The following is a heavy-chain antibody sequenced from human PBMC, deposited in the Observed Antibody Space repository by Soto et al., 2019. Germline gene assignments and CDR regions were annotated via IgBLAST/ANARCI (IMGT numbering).Heavy chain of an antibody. CDR2: VNHRGST. J-gene: IGHJ5*02. D-gene: IGHD2-2*03. V-gene: IGHV4-34*01. CDR3: ARDGFCTSTTCRIGNWFDP. CDR1: GGSFSGHY. Sequence: QVQLQQWGAGLLKPSETLSLTCTVYGGSFSGHYWSWIRQAPGKGLEWIGGVNHRGSTYNPSLEMRVTMSVDPSKNQFSLKLSSVTAADTAVYYCARDGFCTSTTCRIGNWFDPWGQGTLVTVSS.